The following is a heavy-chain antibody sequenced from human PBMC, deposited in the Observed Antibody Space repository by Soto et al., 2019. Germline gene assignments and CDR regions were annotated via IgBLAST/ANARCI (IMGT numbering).Heavy chain of an antibody. CDR3: ARSGDYGGWFDP. J-gene: IGHJ5*02. Sequence: QVQLVQSGAEVKKPGSSVKVSCKASGGTFSSYAISWVRQAPGQGLEWMGGIIPIFGTANYAQKFQGRVTITAAESTSTSYMELSTLRSEDTAVYYCARSGDYGGWFDPWGQGTLVTVSS. V-gene: IGHV1-69*12. D-gene: IGHD4-17*01. CDR1: GGTFSSYA. CDR2: IIPIFGTA.